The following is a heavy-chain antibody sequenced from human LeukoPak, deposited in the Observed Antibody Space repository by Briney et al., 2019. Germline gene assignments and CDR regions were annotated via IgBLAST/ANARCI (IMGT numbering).Heavy chain of an antibody. Sequence: GGSLRLSCAASGFTFSSYAMGWVRQAPGKGLEWVSTFSGGGSSTYYADSVKGRFTISRDNSKNTLYIQMNSLRAEDTAVYYCAKAGSVAGSNWYFDLWGRGTLVSVSS. V-gene: IGHV3-23*01. J-gene: IGHJ2*01. CDR1: GFTFSSYA. D-gene: IGHD6-19*01. CDR2: FSGGGSST. CDR3: AKAGSVAGSNWYFDL.